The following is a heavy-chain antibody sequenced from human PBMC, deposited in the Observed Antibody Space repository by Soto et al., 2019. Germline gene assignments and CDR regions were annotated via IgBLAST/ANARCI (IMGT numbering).Heavy chain of an antibody. Sequence: SETLSLTCTVSGGPISSGGYYWSWIRQHPGKGLEWIGYIYYSGSTYYNPSLKSRVTISVDTSKNQFSLKLSSVTAADTAVYYCARDIMDYYGSGSFPHYFDYWGQGTLVTVSS. V-gene: IGHV4-31*03. D-gene: IGHD3-10*01. J-gene: IGHJ4*02. CDR3: ARDIMDYYGSGSFPHYFDY. CDR2: IYYSGST. CDR1: GGPISSGGYY.